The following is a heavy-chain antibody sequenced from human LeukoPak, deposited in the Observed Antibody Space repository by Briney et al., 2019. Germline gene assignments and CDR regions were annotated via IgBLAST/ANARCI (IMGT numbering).Heavy chain of an antibody. D-gene: IGHD1-7*01. J-gene: IGHJ5*02. CDR3: ATDAELRGNWFDP. CDR2: FDPEDGET. Sequence: ASVKVSCKVSGYTLTELSMHWVRQAPGKGLEWMGGFDPEDGETIYAQKFQGRVTMTEDISTDTAYMELSSLRSEDTAVYYCATDAELRGNWFDPWGQGTLVTVSS. CDR1: GYTLTELS. V-gene: IGHV1-24*01.